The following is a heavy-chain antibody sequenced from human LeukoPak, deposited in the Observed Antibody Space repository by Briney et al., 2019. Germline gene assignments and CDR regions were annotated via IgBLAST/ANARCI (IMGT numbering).Heavy chain of an antibody. D-gene: IGHD3-22*01. CDR1: EFSISDYS. CDR3: ARGRYDSSGSYSLFDY. V-gene: IGHV3-21*01. Sequence: SGGSLRLSCASSEFSISDYSMNWVRQAPGKGLEWVSCISSSSSDVYYADSVKGRFTISRDNAKSSLYLQMSSLRVEDTAVYYCARGRYDSSGSYSLFDYWGQGTLVTVSS. J-gene: IGHJ4*02. CDR2: ISSSSSDV.